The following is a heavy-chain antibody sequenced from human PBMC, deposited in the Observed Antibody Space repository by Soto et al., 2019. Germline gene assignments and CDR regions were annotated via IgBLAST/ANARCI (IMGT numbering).Heavy chain of an antibody. J-gene: IGHJ6*02. CDR2: ISAYNGNT. D-gene: IGHD5-18*01. Sequence: GASVKVSCTASGYTFTSYGISWVRQAPGQGLEWMGWISAYNGNTNYAQKLQGRVTMTTDTSTSTAYMELRSLRSDDTAVYYCARAGGYSYGYVNYYYGMDVWGQGTTVTVSS. CDR3: ARAGGYSYGYVNYYYGMDV. V-gene: IGHV1-18*04. CDR1: GYTFTSYG.